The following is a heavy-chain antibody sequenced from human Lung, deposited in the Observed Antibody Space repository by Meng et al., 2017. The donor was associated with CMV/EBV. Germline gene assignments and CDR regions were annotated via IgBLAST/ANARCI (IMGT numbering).Heavy chain of an antibody. D-gene: IGHD2-15*01. CDR2: MNPNSGDT. V-gene: IGHV1-8*01. Sequence: ASXXVSCKASGYTFTTYDINWVRQATGQGLEWMGWMNPNSGDTGYAQKFQGRVTMTRNTSISTAYMDLSSLRSDDTAVYYCARGPIDSVSNWCQGTLVTVSS. J-gene: IGHJ4*02. CDR3: ARGPIDSVSN. CDR1: GYTFTTYD.